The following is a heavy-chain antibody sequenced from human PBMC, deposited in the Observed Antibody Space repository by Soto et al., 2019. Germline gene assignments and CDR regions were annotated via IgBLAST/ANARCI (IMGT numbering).Heavy chain of an antibody. D-gene: IGHD2-15*01. CDR3: ARGSGPNDAFDI. Sequence: SETLSLTCAVYNGSLSGYYWSWIRQSPGKGLEWIGEVTHSGSTNYNPSLKSRVTTSVDTSKNQFSLKLSSVTAADTAVYYCARGSGPNDAFDIWGQGTMVT. CDR2: VTHSGST. J-gene: IGHJ3*02. V-gene: IGHV4-34*01. CDR1: NGSLSGYY.